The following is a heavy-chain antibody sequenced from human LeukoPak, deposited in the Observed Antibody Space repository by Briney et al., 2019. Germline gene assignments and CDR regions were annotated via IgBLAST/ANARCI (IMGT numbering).Heavy chain of an antibody. CDR1: GFTISSYY. J-gene: IGHJ4*02. CDR3: ARGGDYYDSSGYYYFDY. D-gene: IGHD3-22*01. Sequence: GGSLRLSCAASGFTISSYYMAWVRQAPGKGLEWVSVIYHSGNTDYADSVKGRFTISRDNSKNTVYLQMSSLRAEDTAVYYCARGGDYYDSSGYYYFDYWGQGTLVTVSS. V-gene: IGHV3-53*01. CDR2: IYHSGNT.